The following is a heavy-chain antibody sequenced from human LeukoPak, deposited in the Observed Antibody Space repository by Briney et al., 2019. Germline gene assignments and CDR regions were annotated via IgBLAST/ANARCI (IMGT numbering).Heavy chain of an antibody. Sequence: GGSLRLSCAASGFSFSTYSMNWLRQAPGKGLEWVSTTASSGSIYYADSVKGRFTISRDNAKNSLYLQMNSLRAEDTAVYHCTRHDFGASRAYDIWGQGTMVTVSS. CDR3: TRHDFGASRAYDI. D-gene: IGHD4-17*01. CDR1: GFSFSTYS. J-gene: IGHJ3*02. V-gene: IGHV3-21*01. CDR2: TASSGSI.